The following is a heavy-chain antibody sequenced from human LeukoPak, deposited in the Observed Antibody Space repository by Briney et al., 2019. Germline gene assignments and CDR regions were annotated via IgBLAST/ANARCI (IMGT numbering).Heavy chain of an antibody. D-gene: IGHD4-17*01. CDR1: GYSISSGYY. J-gene: IGHJ4*02. V-gene: IGHV4-38-2*02. CDR3: ARDLGDLSFDY. Sequence: SETLSLTCTVSGYSISSGYYWGWIRQPPGKGLEWIGSIYHSGSTYYNPSLKSRVTISVDTSKNQFSLKLSSVTAADTAVYYCARDLGDLSFDYWGQGTLVTVSS. CDR2: IYHSGST.